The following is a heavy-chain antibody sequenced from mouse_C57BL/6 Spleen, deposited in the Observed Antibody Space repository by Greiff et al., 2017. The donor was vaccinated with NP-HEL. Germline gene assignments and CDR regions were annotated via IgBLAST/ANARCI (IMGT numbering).Heavy chain of an antibody. V-gene: IGHV3-6*01. Sequence: EVKLQESGPGLVKPSQSLSLTCSVTGYSITSGYYWNWIRQFPGNKLEWMGYISYDGSNNYIPSLKNRISITRDTSKNQFFLKLNSVTTEDTATYYCARRGYYEDYWGQGTTLTVSS. CDR1: GYSITSGYY. J-gene: IGHJ2*01. CDR3: ARRGYYEDY. D-gene: IGHD1-1*01. CDR2: ISYDGSN.